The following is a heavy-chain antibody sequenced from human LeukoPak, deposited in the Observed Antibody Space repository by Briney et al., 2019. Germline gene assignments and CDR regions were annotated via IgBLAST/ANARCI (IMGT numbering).Heavy chain of an antibody. J-gene: IGHJ6*04. CDR2: IIPIFGTA. D-gene: IGHD6-19*01. Sequence: GASVKVSCKASGGTFSSYAISWVRQAPGQGLEWMGGIIPIFGTANYAQKFQGRVTITADKSTSTAYMELSSLRSEDTAVYYCATVAVAVPYYYYYGMDVWGKGTTVTVSS. V-gene: IGHV1-69*06. CDR3: ATVAVAVPYYYYYGMDV. CDR1: GGTFSSYA.